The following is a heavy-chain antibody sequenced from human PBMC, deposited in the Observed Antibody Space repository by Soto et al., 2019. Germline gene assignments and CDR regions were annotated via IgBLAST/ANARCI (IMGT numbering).Heavy chain of an antibody. J-gene: IGHJ6*02. D-gene: IGHD2-15*01. CDR2: ISGSGGST. CDR3: AKDHGVRSIVVVVAAMRHYYYGMDV. Sequence: EVQLLESGGGLVQPGGSLRLSCAASGFTFSSYAMSWVRQAPGKGLEWVSAISGSGGSTYYADSVKGRFTISRDNSKNTLYLQMNSLRAEDTAVYYCAKDHGVRSIVVVVAAMRHYYYGMDVWGRGTTVTVSS. V-gene: IGHV3-23*01. CDR1: GFTFSSYA.